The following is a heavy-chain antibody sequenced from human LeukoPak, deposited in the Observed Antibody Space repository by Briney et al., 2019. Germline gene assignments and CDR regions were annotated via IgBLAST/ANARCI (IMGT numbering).Heavy chain of an antibody. V-gene: IGHV3-30-3*01. CDR3: AKDPPYDDFWSGYYEGPADYFDY. CDR2: ISYDGRNK. J-gene: IGHJ4*02. CDR1: GFTFSNYA. Sequence: PGGSLRLSCAASGFTFSNYAMHWVRQAPGKGREWVAVISYDGRNKYCADSVKGRFTISRDNSKNTLYLQMNSLRAEDTAVYYCAKDPPYDDFWSGYYEGPADYFDYWGQGTLVTVSS. D-gene: IGHD3-3*01.